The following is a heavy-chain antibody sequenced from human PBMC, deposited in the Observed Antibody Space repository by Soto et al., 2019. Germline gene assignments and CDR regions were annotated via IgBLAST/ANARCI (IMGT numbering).Heavy chain of an antibody. J-gene: IGHJ6*02. D-gene: IGHD2-2*01. CDR1: GDTFSRYS. CDR2: IIPIFGIP. CDR3: AREDRERGTGLVPAAIDGMDV. Sequence: QVQLVQSGAEVKKPGSSVKVSCKASGDTFSRYSITWVRQAPGHGLEWIGRIIPIFGIPTYAQKFQGRVTFHADEATSXAXMKXSSRRCDETAVYYCAREDRERGTGLVPAAIDGMDVWGQGTTVTVSS. V-gene: IGHV1-69*08.